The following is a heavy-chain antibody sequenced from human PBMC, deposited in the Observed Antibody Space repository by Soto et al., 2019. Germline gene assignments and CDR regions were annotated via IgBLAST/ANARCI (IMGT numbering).Heavy chain of an antibody. D-gene: IGHD3-10*01. CDR3: ARDWVRGVHDNWFDP. Sequence: ASVKVSCKASGGTFSSYAISWVRQAPGQGLEWMGGIIPIFGTANYAQKFQGRVTITADESTSTAYMELSSLRSEDTAVYYCARDWVRGVHDNWFDPWGQGTLVTVSS. V-gene: IGHV1-69*13. CDR2: IIPIFGTA. CDR1: GGTFSSYA. J-gene: IGHJ5*02.